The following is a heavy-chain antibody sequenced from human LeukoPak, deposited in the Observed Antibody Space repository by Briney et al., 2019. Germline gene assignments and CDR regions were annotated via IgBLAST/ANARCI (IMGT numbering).Heavy chain of an antibody. J-gene: IGHJ5*02. CDR1: GYTFTSYY. D-gene: IGHD2-2*01. CDR3: ARDLTYCSSTSCYPHWFDP. CDR2: ISPSGGST. V-gene: IGHV1-46*01. Sequence: ASVKVSCKASGYTFTSYYMHWVRQAPGQGLEWMGIISPSGGSTSYAQKFQGRVTMTRDTSTSTVYMELSSLRSEDTAVYYCARDLTYCSSTSCYPHWFDPWGQGTLVTVSS.